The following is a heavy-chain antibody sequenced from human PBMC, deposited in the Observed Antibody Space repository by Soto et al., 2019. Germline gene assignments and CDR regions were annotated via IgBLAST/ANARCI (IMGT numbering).Heavy chain of an antibody. D-gene: IGHD2-15*01. CDR1: VYSVSSSDYY. Sequence: PSETLSLTCSFSVYSVSSSDYYWAWIRQPPGKGLEWIGSMFYSGLTHYNPSLKSRVTLSVDTSKNQFSVRLNSVTAADTAVYYCAPLSVSLSGPYGIHVWGQGTTVTVSS. CDR2: MFYSGLT. CDR3: APLSVSLSGPYGIHV. J-gene: IGHJ6*02. V-gene: IGHV4-39*01.